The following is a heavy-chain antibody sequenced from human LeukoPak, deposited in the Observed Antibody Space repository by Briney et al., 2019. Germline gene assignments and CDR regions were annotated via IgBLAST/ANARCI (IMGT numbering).Heavy chain of an antibody. J-gene: IGHJ4*02. Sequence: NPSETLSLTCAVYGGSFSGYYWSWIRQPPGKGLEWIGEINHSGSTNYNPSLKSRVTISVDTSKNQFSLKLSSVTAADTAVYYCARTISSSFYWGQGTLVTVSS. CDR3: ARTISSSFY. CDR1: GGSFSGYY. CDR2: INHSGST. D-gene: IGHD6-6*01. V-gene: IGHV4-34*01.